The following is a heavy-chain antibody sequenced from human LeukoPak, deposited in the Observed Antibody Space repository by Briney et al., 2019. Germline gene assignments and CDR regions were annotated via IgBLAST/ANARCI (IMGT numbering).Heavy chain of an antibody. V-gene: IGHV3-7*01. CDR2: IKQDGSEK. Sequence: PGGSLRLSCAASGFTFSSYWMSWVRQAPGKGLEWVANIKQDGSEKYYVDSVKGRFTISRDNAKNSLYLQMNSLRAEDTAVYYCARDLGGADPTMDYWGQGTLVTVSS. CDR1: GFTFSSYW. CDR3: ARDLGGADPTMDY. J-gene: IGHJ4*02. D-gene: IGHD1-14*01.